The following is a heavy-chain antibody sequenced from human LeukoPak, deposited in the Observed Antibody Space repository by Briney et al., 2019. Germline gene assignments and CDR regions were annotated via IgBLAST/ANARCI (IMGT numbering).Heavy chain of an antibody. V-gene: IGHV1-8*02. CDR2: MNPNSANT. CDR1: GGTFSSYA. Sequence: ASVKVSCKASGGTFSSYAISWVRQATGQGLEWMGWMNPNSANTGYAQKFQGRVTMTRNTSISTAYMELSSLRSEDTAVYYCARKSTPSSGWTPFDYWGQGTLVTVSS. J-gene: IGHJ4*02. CDR3: ARKSTPSSGWTPFDY. D-gene: IGHD6-19*01.